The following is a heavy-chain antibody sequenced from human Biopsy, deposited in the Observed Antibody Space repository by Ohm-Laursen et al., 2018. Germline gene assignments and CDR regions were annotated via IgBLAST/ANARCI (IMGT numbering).Heavy chain of an antibody. CDR3: TRGGYYYDSLAYYYWFDP. Sequence: ASVKVSCKASVYTFTSYHVHWVRQAPGQGLEWMGWINAKTGDTNYAQKFQGRVTMTRDTSISTTYVDLSSLRSDDTAVYYCTRGGYYYDSLAYYYWFDPWGQGTLVTVSS. D-gene: IGHD3-22*01. V-gene: IGHV1-2*02. CDR2: INAKTGDT. J-gene: IGHJ5*02. CDR1: VYTFTSYH.